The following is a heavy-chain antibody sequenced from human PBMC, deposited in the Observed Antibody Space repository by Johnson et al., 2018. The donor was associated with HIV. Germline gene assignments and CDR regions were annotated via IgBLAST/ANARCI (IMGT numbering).Heavy chain of an antibody. Sequence: QVPQVVHGGGVAQPGASWRLCGEVSGFTFTIYGMHWVRQAPGKGLEWVAFIRYDGSNKYYADSVKGRLTISRDNSKYTVYLQMTSLRVEDTAVYYCARAPPGGAFDIWGQGTMVTVSS. D-gene: IGHD6-25*01. CDR3: ARAPPGGAFDI. V-gene: IGHV3-30*02. CDR1: GFTFTIYG. CDR2: IRYDGSNK. J-gene: IGHJ3*02.